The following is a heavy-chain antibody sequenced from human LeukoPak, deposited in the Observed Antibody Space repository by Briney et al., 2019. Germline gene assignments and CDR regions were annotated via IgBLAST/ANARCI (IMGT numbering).Heavy chain of an antibody. CDR3: AKDQAMVRGVIQTFDY. CDR2: FSGSGGSS. J-gene: IGHJ4*02. CDR1: GFTFSFYA. D-gene: IGHD3-10*01. V-gene: IGHV3-23*01. Sequence: GVSLRLSCGAPGFTFSFYAMIWVREAPGKALVRLCAFSGSGGSSYYADSVKGRFTISRDNSKNTLYLQMNSLRAEDTAVYYCAKDQAMVRGVIQTFDYWGQGTLVTVSS.